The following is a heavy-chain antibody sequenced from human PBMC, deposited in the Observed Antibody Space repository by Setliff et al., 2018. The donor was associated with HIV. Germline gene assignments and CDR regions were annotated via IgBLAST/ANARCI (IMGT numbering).Heavy chain of an antibody. CDR1: GYTFTNYG. CDR2: ISVHNGKT. CDR3: AKDISASALYYYGMDV. J-gene: IGHJ6*02. D-gene: IGHD6-13*01. Sequence: ASVKVSCKASGYTFTNYGINWVRQAPGQGLEWMGWISVHNGKTNFAQKVPGRVTMTTDTSTSTAYMDLRSLRPDDTAVYYCAKDISASALYYYGMDVWGQGTTVTVSS. V-gene: IGHV1-18*01.